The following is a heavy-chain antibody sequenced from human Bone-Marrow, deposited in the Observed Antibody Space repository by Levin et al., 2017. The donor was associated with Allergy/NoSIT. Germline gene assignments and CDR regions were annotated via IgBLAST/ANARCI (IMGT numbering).Heavy chain of an antibody. D-gene: IGHD2-21*02. J-gene: IGHJ3*02. Sequence: GGSLRLSCAASGFTFSDYYMSWIRQAPGKGLEWVSYISSSSSYTNYADSVKGRFTISRDNAKNSLYLQMNSLRAEDTAVYYCARDRRAYCGGDCDDAFDIWGQGTMVTVSS. CDR1: GFTFSDYY. V-gene: IGHV3-11*05. CDR2: ISSSSSYT. CDR3: ARDRRAYCGGDCDDAFDI.